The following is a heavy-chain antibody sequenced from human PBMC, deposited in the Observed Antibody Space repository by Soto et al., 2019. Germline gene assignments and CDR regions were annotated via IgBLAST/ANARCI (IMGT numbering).Heavy chain of an antibody. J-gene: IGHJ4*02. CDR2: IYWDDDK. V-gene: IGHV2-5*02. D-gene: IGHD3-16*01. CDR1: GFSLSTRGVG. Sequence: QITLKESGPTLVKPTQTLTLTCTFSGFSLSTRGVGVGWIRQPPGKALEWLALIYWDDDKRYSPSLKSRLTITKDTSKNQVVLTMTNMDPVETATYYCAHKGGGDRILDYWGQGTLVTVSS. CDR3: AHKGGGDRILDY.